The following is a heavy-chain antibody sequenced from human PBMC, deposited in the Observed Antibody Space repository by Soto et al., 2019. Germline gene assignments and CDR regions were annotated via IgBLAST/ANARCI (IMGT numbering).Heavy chain of an antibody. D-gene: IGHD4-4*01. CDR1: GGTFSSSA. CDR2: IIPLFRTP. Sequence: QVQLVQSGAEMKETGSSVKVSCKTSGGTFSSSAISWLRQAPGHGLAWMGGIIPLFRTPDYAQKFQGRVTIAADESTSTAYMELSSLRSEDTAVYYCARDNDRLQLGGNYYYILDVWGQGTTITVSS. V-gene: IGHV1-69*12. CDR3: ARDNDRLQLGGNYYYILDV. J-gene: IGHJ6*02.